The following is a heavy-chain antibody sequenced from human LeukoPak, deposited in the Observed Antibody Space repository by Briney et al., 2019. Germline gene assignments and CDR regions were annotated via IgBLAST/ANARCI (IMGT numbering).Heavy chain of an antibody. V-gene: IGHV4-39*01. Sequence: PSETLSLTCTASGGSICSSSYYWGWIRQPPGKGLEWIGSIYYSGSTYYNPSLKSRVTISVDTSKNQFSLKLSSVTAADTAVYYCASRRGYFDYVWGSYRLDYWGQGTLVTVSS. D-gene: IGHD3-16*02. CDR1: GGSICSSSYY. J-gene: IGHJ4*02. CDR3: ASRRGYFDYVWGSYRLDY. CDR2: IYYSGST.